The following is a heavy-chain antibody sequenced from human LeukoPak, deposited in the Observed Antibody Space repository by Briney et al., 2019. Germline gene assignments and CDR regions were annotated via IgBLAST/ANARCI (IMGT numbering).Heavy chain of an antibody. CDR1: GFTFSSYA. Sequence: TGGSLRLSCAASGFTFSSYAMSWARQAPGKGLEWVSAISGSGGSTYYADSVKGRFTISRDNSKNTLYLQMNSLRAEDTAVYYCAKSPLWFGELFRSAEYFQHWGQGTLVTVSS. V-gene: IGHV3-23*01. CDR3: AKSPLWFGELFRSAEYFQH. CDR2: ISGSGGST. D-gene: IGHD3-10*01. J-gene: IGHJ1*01.